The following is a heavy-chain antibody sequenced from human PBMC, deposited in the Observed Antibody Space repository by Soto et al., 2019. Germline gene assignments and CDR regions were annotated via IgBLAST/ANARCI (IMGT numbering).Heavy chain of an antibody. CDR1: GFTFSDAW. CDR2: IKSKTEGATR. Sequence: GGSMRLSCAASGFTFSDAWMSWVRQAPGKGLEWVGRIKSKTEGATRDFAAPVKGRFAISRDDSKNTVFLQMSSLKIEDSGLYYCCSGTGKNDFDYCGLPTLVTVSS. CDR3: CSGTGKNDFDY. J-gene: IGHJ4*02. V-gene: IGHV3-15*01.